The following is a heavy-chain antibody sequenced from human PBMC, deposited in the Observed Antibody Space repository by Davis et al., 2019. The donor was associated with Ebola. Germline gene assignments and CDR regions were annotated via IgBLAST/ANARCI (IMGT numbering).Heavy chain of an antibody. Sequence: PGGSLRLSCTVSGGSISSYYWSWIRQPPGKGLEWIGYIYYSGSTNYNPSLKSRVTISVDTSKNQFSLKLSSVTAADTAVYYCARQGGYCSGGSCYSPWYFDLWGRGTLVTVSS. D-gene: IGHD2-15*01. J-gene: IGHJ2*01. V-gene: IGHV4-59*08. CDR2: IYYSGST. CDR3: ARQGGYCSGGSCYSPWYFDL. CDR1: GGSISSYY.